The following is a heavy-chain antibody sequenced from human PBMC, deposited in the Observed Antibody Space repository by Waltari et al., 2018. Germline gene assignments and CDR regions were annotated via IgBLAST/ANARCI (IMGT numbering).Heavy chain of an antibody. V-gene: IGHV2-26*01. CDR2: IFSNDEK. J-gene: IGHJ6*02. CDR3: ARIIGFSGNYGMDV. Sequence: QVTLKESGPVLVKPTETLTLTCTVSGFSLTNARMGVRWLRHPPGKALEWLAHIFSNDEKSHSTSLKSRLTISKDTSKSQVVLTMTNMDPMDTATYYCARIIGFSGNYGMDVWGQGTTVTVSS. CDR1: GFSLTNARMG. D-gene: IGHD3-10*01.